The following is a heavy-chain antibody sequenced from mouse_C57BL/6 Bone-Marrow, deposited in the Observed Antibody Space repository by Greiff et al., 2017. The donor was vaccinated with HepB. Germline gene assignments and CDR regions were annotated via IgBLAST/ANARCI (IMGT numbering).Heavy chain of an antibody. Sequence: ESGPGLVKPSQSLSLTCSVTGYSITSGYYWNWIRQFPGNKLEWMGYISYDGSNNYNPSLKNRISITRDTSKNQFFLKLNSVTTEDTATYYCAREGTMVNWYFDVWGTGTTVTVSS. CDR2: ISYDGSN. CDR1: GYSITSGYY. V-gene: IGHV3-6*01. D-gene: IGHD2-2*01. CDR3: AREGTMVNWYFDV. J-gene: IGHJ1*03.